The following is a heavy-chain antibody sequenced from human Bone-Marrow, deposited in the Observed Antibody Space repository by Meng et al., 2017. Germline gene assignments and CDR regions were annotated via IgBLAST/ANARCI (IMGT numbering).Heavy chain of an antibody. J-gene: IGHJ4*02. CDR2: IYYGGST. Sequence: SETLSLTCTVSGGSISSGGYYWSWIRQHPGKGLEWIGYIYYGGSTIYNPSLRSRVTIFQDTSNNHLSLKLSSVTAADTAVYYCARVSIGEIGELGHLDSWGQGTLVTVSS. CDR3: ARVSIGEIGELGHLDS. V-gene: IGHV4-61*03. CDR1: GGSISSGGYY. D-gene: IGHD3-10*01.